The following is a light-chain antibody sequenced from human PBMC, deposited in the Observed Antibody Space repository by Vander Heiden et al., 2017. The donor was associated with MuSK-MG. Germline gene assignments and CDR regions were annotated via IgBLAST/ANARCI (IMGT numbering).Light chain of an antibody. Sequence: QSALTQPRSMSGSPGQSITISCTGTSGDIGAYDYVSWYQQHPGTAPKVLIYDVTKRPSGVPDRFSGSTSGNTASLTISGLRTEDEADYYCCSYAGTSTHVLFGGGTELTVL. CDR3: CSYAGTSTHVL. CDR1: SGDIGAYDY. J-gene: IGLJ2*01. CDR2: DVT. V-gene: IGLV2-11*01.